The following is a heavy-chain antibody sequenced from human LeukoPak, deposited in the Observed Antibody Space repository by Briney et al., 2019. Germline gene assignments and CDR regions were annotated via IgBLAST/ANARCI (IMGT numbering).Heavy chain of an antibody. CDR3: ARDRAIYDFWSGYLHGAFDI. CDR2: ISSSGSTI. D-gene: IGHD3-3*01. Sequence: GGSLRLSCAASGFTFSDYYMSWIRQAPGKGLEWVSYISSSGSTIYYADSVKGRFTISRDDAKNSLYLQMNSLRAEDTAVYYCARDRAIYDFWSGYLHGAFDIWGQGTMVTVSS. CDR1: GFTFSDYY. V-gene: IGHV3-11*04. J-gene: IGHJ3*02.